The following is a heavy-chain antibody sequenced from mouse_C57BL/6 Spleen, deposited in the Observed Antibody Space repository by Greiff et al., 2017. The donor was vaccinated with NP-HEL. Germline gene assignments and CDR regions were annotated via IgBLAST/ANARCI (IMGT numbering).Heavy chain of an antibody. V-gene: IGHV2-2*01. D-gene: IGHD2-5*01. CDR1: GFSLTSYG. Sequence: QVHVKQSGPGLVQPSQCLSITCTVSGFSLTSYGVHWVRQSPGKGLEWLGVIWSGGSTDYNAAFISRLSISKDNSKSQVFFKMNSLQADDTAIYYCDRKGAYYSNYGAMDYWGQGTSVTVSS. CDR3: DRKGAYYSNYGAMDY. CDR2: IWSGGST. J-gene: IGHJ4*01.